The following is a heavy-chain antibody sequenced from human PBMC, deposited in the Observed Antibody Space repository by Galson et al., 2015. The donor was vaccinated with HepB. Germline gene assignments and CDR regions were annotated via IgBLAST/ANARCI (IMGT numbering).Heavy chain of an antibody. CDR1: GFTFSGSA. Sequence: SLRLSCAASGFTFSGSAMHWVRQASGKGLEWVGRIRSKANSYATAYAASVKGRFTISRDDSKNTAYLQMNSLKTEDTAVYYCTRALWYYYDTGVPHYYYYMDVWGKGTTVTVSS. D-gene: IGHD3-22*01. CDR2: IRSKANSYAT. J-gene: IGHJ6*03. CDR3: TRALWYYYDTGVPHYYYYMDV. V-gene: IGHV3-73*01.